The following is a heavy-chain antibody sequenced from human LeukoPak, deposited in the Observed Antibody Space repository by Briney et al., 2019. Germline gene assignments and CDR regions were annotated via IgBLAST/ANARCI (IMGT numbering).Heavy chain of an antibody. D-gene: IGHD1-7*01. Sequence: GGSLRLSCAASGFTFSDYAMSWIRQAPGQGLEWVSYISRSGDTIDYADSVKGRFSISRDNAKNSLYLQMNSLRAEDTAVYYCAGYHWDSGVVYWGQGTLVTVSS. CDR3: AGYHWDSGVVY. V-gene: IGHV3-11*01. CDR1: GFTFSDYA. J-gene: IGHJ4*02. CDR2: ISRSGDTI.